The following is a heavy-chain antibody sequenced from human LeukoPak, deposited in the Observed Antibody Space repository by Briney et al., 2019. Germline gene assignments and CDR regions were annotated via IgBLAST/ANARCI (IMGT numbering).Heavy chain of an antibody. Sequence: VASVKVSCKASGYTFTSYGISWVRQAPGQGLEWMGWISAYNGNTNYAQKLQGRVTMTTDTSTSTAYMELRSLRSDDTAVYYCARITYGGSETGFDPWGQGTLVTVSS. CDR2: ISAYNGNT. J-gene: IGHJ5*02. V-gene: IGHV1-18*01. CDR1: GYTFTSYG. CDR3: ARITYGGSETGFDP. D-gene: IGHD3-16*01.